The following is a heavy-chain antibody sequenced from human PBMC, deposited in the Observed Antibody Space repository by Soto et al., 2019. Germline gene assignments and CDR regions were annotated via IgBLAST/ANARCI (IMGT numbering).Heavy chain of an antibody. CDR1: GFSLSSTRMA. J-gene: IGHJ4*02. V-gene: IGHV2-5*02. Sequence: QITLKESGPTLVKPTQTLTLTCTFSGFSLSSTRMAVGWIRQPQGKALEWLARIYWDDDKRYSPFLKSRLTITKDSSKIQVVLTMSNMDPVDTARYYCAHIVVAGLGYYFDYWGQGTLVTVSS. CDR2: IYWDDDK. D-gene: IGHD6-19*01. CDR3: AHIVVAGLGYYFDY.